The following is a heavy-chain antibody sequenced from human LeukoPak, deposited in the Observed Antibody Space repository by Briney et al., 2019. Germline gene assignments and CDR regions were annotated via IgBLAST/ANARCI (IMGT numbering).Heavy chain of an antibody. J-gene: IGHJ4*02. CDR2: ISAYNGNT. CDR1: GYTFTSYG. D-gene: IGHD1-26*01. CDR3: ARAPLEMGATTEYFDY. Sequence: ASVKVSCKASGYTFTSYGISWVRQAPGQGLEWMGWISAYNGNTNYAQKLQGRVTMTTDTSTSTAYMELRSLRSDDTAVYYCARAPLEMGATTEYFDYWGQGTLVTVSS. V-gene: IGHV1-18*01.